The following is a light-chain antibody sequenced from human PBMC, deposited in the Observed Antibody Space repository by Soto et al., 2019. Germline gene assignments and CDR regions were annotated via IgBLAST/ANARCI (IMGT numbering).Light chain of an antibody. CDR1: QDISNY. CDR2: DAS. J-gene: IGKJ4*01. V-gene: IGKV1-33*01. Sequence: DIQMTQSPSSLSASVGDRVTITCQASQDISNYLNWYQQKPGKAPKLLIYDASNLETGVPSRFSGSGSGTDFTFTISSLQPEAIATYYCQQYDNLPLTCGGGTKVEIK. CDR3: QQYDNLPLT.